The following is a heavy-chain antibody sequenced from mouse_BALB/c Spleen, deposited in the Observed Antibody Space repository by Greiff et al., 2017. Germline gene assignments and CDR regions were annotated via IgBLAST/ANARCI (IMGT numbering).Heavy chain of an antibody. D-gene: IGHD1-1*01. Sequence: VQLKESGGGLVKPGGSLKLSCAASGFTFSDYYMYWVRQTPEKRLEWVATISDGGSYTYYPDSVKGRFTISRDNAKNNLYLQMSSLKSEDTAMYYCARDQYYGSSYGYFDVWGAGTTVTVSS. J-gene: IGHJ1*01. CDR1: GFTFSDYY. V-gene: IGHV5-4*02. CDR3: ARDQYYGSSYGYFDV. CDR2: ISDGGSYT.